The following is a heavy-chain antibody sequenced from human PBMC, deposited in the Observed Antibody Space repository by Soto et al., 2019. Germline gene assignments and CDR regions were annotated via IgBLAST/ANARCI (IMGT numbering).Heavy chain of an antibody. CDR2: ISAYNGNT. D-gene: IGHD6-13*01. J-gene: IGHJ4*02. CDR1: GYTFTSYG. CDR3: AKAGGAAGTVDYFDY. Sequence: ASVKVSCKASGYTFTSYGISWVRQAPGQGLEWMGWISAYNGNTNYAQKLQGRVTMTTDTSTSTVYMELRSLRSDDTAVYYCAKAGGAAGTVDYFDYWGQGTLVTVSS. V-gene: IGHV1-18*04.